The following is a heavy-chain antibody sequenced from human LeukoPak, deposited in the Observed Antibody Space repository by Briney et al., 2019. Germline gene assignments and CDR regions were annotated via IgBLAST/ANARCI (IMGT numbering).Heavy chain of an antibody. J-gene: IGHJ4*02. D-gene: IGHD3-10*01. CDR1: GFTVSSNY. CDR3: ARGALLWPMDY. CDR2: IYSGGST. V-gene: IGHV3-66*02. Sequence: GGSLRLSCAASGFTVSSNYMSWVRQAPGKGLEWVSVIYSGGSTYYADSVRGRFTISRDNSKNTLYLQMNSLRAEDTAVYYCARGALLWPMDYWGQGTLVTVSS.